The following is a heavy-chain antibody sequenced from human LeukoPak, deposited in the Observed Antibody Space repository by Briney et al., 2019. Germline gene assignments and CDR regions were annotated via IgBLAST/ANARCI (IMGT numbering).Heavy chain of an antibody. Sequence: PSETLSLTCTVSGGSISSYYWSWIRQPPGKGLEWIGYIYYSGSTNYNPSLKSRVTISVDTSKNQFSLKLSSVTAADTAVYYCARGDMEYYYGSGSYSYWGQGTLVTVSS. CDR1: GGSISSYY. CDR3: ARGDMEYYYGSGSYSY. D-gene: IGHD3-10*01. J-gene: IGHJ4*02. CDR2: IYYSGST. V-gene: IGHV4-59*01.